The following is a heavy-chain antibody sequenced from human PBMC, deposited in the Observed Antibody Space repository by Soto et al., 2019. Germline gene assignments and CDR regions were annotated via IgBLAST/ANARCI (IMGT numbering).Heavy chain of an antibody. J-gene: IGHJ2*01. CDR2: IYSGAST. Sequence: EVQLVESGGGLVQPGGSLRLSCAASGFTVSSNYMTWVRQAPGKGLEWVSVIYSGASTYYADSVKDRFTISRDTFRNTLYLQMNSLRAEDTAVYYCARDMSSSSSYGYFDLWGRGTLVTVSS. CDR3: ARDMSSSSSYGYFDL. CDR1: GFTVSSNY. V-gene: IGHV3-66*01. D-gene: IGHD6-13*01.